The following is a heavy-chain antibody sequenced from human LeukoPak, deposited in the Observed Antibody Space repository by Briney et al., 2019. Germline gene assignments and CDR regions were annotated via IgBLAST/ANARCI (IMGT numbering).Heavy chain of an antibody. J-gene: IGHJ4*02. Sequence: SETLSLTCAVYGGSFSGYYWSWIRQPPGKGLEWIGEINHSGSTNYNPSLKSRVTISVDTSKSQFSLKLSSVTAADTAVYYCARPQGWLGTQPFDYWGQGTLVTVSS. CDR1: GGSFSGYY. CDR2: INHSGST. V-gene: IGHV4-34*01. CDR3: ARPQGWLGTQPFDY. D-gene: IGHD6-19*01.